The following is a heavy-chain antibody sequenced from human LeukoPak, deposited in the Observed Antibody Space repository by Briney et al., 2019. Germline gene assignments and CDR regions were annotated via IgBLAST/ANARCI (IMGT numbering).Heavy chain of an antibody. D-gene: IGHD3-16*02. J-gene: IGHJ6*03. CDR3: AREKSALRLGELSPYYYYYMDV. CDR1: GGTFSSNA. CDR2: IIPIFGTA. V-gene: IGHV1-69*05. Sequence: SVKVSCKXSGGTFSSNAISWVRQAPGQGLEWMGRIIPIFGTANYSQKFQGRVTITTDESTSPAYMELSSLRSEDTAVYYCAREKSALRLGELSPYYYYYMDVWGKGTTVTVSS.